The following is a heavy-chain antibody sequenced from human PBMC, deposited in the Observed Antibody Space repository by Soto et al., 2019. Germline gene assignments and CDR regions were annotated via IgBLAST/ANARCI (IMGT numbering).Heavy chain of an antibody. CDR3: AKDGGGSYLGAYYYYGMDV. CDR2: ISYDGSNK. V-gene: IGHV3-30*18. CDR1: GFTFSSYG. D-gene: IGHD1-26*01. Sequence: PGGSLRLSCAASGFTFSSYGMHWVRQAPGKWLEWVAVISYDGSNKYYADSVKGRFTISRDNSKNMLYLQMNSLRAEDTAVYYCAKDGGGSYLGAYYYYGMDVWGQGXTVTVSS. J-gene: IGHJ6*02.